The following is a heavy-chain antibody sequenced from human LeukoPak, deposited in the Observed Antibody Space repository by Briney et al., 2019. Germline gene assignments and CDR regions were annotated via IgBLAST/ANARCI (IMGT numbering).Heavy chain of an antibody. CDR1: GFTFSSYE. CDR3: AKHDSGDYSYNWSDP. D-gene: IGHD4-17*01. CDR2: ISSSGSTI. J-gene: IGHJ5*02. V-gene: IGHV3-48*03. Sequence: GGSLRLSCAASGFTFSSYEMNWVRQALGKWLEWVSYISSSGSTIYYADSVKGRFTISRDNAKNSLYLQMNSLRAEDTAVYYCAKHDSGDYSYNWSDPWGQGTLVTVSS.